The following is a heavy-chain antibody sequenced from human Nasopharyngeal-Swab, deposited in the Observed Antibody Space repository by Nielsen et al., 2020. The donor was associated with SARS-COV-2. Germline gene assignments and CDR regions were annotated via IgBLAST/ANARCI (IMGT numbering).Heavy chain of an antibody. J-gene: IGHJ6*03. CDR3: ARYGAGGSRITMVRGYMDV. D-gene: IGHD3-10*01. V-gene: IGHV4-34*01. Sequence: ESLKISCAASGFTVSSNYMSWVRQAPGKGLEWIGEINHSGSTNYNPSLKSRVTISVDTSKNQFSLKLSSVTAADTAVYYCARYGAGGSRITMVRGYMDVWGKGTTVTVSS. CDR2: INHSGST. CDR1: GFTVSSNY.